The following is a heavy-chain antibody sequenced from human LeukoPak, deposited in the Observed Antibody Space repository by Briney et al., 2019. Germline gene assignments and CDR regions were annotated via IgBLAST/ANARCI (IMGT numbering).Heavy chain of an antibody. Sequence: GGSLRLSCAASGFTFSSYGMHWVRQAPGKGLEWVAVISYDGSNKYYADSVKGRFTISRDNSKNTLYLQMNSLRAEDKAVYYCAKDKDVVVPAAMEFDYWGQGTLVTVSS. CDR3: AKDKDVVVPAAMEFDY. CDR2: ISYDGSNK. J-gene: IGHJ4*02. V-gene: IGHV3-30*18. CDR1: GFTFSSYG. D-gene: IGHD2-2*01.